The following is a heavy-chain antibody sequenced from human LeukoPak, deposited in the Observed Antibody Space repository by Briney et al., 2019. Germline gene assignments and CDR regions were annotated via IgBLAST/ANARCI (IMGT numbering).Heavy chain of an antibody. Sequence: GGSLRLSCAASGFTFNNAWMSWVRQAPTKGLEWVANIKQDGSEEYYVDSVKGRFTISRDNARDSLFLQMNSLRAEDTAVCYCARSYGSGSYPDYWGQGTLVTVSS. D-gene: IGHD3-10*01. V-gene: IGHV3-7*01. CDR2: IKQDGSEE. J-gene: IGHJ4*02. CDR3: ARSYGSGSYPDY. CDR1: GFTFNNAW.